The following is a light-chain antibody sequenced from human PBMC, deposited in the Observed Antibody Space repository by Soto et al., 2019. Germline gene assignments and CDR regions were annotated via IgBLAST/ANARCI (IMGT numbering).Light chain of an antibody. CDR1: SSDVGAYNF. V-gene: IGLV2-14*03. J-gene: IGLJ2*01. CDR3: SSYTTSNTLV. Sequence: QSALTQPASVSGSPGQSITISCTGTSSDVGAYNFVSWYQQHPGKAPKLMIYDVTNRPSGVSSRFSGSKSVNTASLAISGLQAEDEADYYCSSYTTSNTLVFGGGTKLTVL. CDR2: DVT.